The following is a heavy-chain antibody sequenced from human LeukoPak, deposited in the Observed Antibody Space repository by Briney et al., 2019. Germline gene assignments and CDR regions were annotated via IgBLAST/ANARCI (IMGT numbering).Heavy chain of an antibody. CDR1: GFSATSNY. D-gene: IGHD3-3*01. CDR2: LYSDGRR. Sequence: GGSLRLSCAASGFSATSNYMTWVRQAPGKGLEWVSILYSDGRRHFADSVKGRFTISRDISKNTLHLQMNSLRADDTAVYYCARVESGSGVLDSWGQGTLVTVSS. J-gene: IGHJ4*02. CDR3: ARVESGSGVLDS. V-gene: IGHV3-53*01.